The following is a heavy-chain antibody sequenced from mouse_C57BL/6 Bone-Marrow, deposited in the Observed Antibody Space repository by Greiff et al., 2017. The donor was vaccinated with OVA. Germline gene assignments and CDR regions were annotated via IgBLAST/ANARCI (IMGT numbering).Heavy chain of an antibody. V-gene: IGHV1-19*01. Sequence: EVKLEESGPVLVKPGASVKMSCKASGYTFTDYYMNWVKQSHGKSLEWIGVINPYNGGTSYNQKFKGKATLTVDKSSSTAYMELNSLTSEDSAVYYCATYYSNYFDYWGQGTTLTVSS. CDR1: GYTFTDYY. CDR3: ATYYSNYFDY. D-gene: IGHD2-5*01. J-gene: IGHJ2*01. CDR2: INPYNGGT.